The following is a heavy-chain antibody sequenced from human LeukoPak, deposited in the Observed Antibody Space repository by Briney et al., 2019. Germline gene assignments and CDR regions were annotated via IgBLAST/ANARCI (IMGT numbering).Heavy chain of an antibody. D-gene: IGHD6-19*01. J-gene: IGHJ4*02. CDR2: INSDGSST. CDR1: GFTFSSYS. CDR3: ARERTSGWDAFDF. V-gene: IGHV3-74*01. Sequence: GGSLRLSCAASGFTFSSYSMHWIRQAPGKGLVWVSRINSDGSSTSYADSVKGRFTISRDNAKNTLYLQMNSLRAEDTAVYYCARERTSGWDAFDFWGQGTLVTVSS.